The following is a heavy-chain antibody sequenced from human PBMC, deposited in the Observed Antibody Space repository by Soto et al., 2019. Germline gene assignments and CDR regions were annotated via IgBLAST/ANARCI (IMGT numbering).Heavy chain of an antibody. CDR2: ISYDGSNK. D-gene: IGHD4-17*01. J-gene: IGHJ6*02. CDR3: ARDSDSVKHDYGDLGV. Sequence: QVQLVESGGGVVQPGRSLRLSCAASGFTFSSYAMHWVRQAPGKGLEWVAVISYDGSNKYYADSVKGRFTISRDNSKNTLYLQMNSLRAEDTAVYYCARDSDSVKHDYGDLGVWGQGTTVTVSS. V-gene: IGHV3-30-3*01. CDR1: GFTFSSYA.